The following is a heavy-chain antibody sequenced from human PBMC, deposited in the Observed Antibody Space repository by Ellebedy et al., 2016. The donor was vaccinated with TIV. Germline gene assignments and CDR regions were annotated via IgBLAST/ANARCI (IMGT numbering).Heavy chain of an antibody. Sequence: GESLKISXVASGFTVRSYDMHWVRQETGKALECVSVIYIAGDTYYPDSVKGRFTISRENAKNSLYLQMNSLSAGDTAVYYCTRGRPEGDGFFDYWGQGTLVTVSS. V-gene: IGHV3-13*01. CDR3: TRGRPEGDGFFDY. CDR2: IYIAGDT. CDR1: GFTVRSYD. J-gene: IGHJ4*02. D-gene: IGHD2-21*02.